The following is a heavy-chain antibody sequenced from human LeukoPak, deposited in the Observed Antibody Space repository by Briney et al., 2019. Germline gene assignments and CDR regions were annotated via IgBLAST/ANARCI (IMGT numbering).Heavy chain of an antibody. V-gene: IGHV4-39*07. CDR2: IYYSGST. D-gene: IGHD1-26*01. Sequence: SETLSLTCTVSGGSISSSSYYWGWIRQPPGKGLEWIGSIYYSGSTYYNPSLKSRVTISVDTSKNQFSLKLSSVTAADTAVYYCARDPVEGGIVHYWGQGTLVTVSS. CDR3: ARDPVEGGIVHY. CDR1: GGSISSSSYY. J-gene: IGHJ4*02.